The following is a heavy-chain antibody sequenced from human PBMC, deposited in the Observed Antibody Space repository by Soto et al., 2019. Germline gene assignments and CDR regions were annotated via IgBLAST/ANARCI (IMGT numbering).Heavy chain of an antibody. D-gene: IGHD3-3*01. CDR2: AYYSGTT. CDR1: GASFSGSY. Sequence: ASETLSLTCAVSGASFSGSYWSWIRQPPGKGLEWIGYAYYSGTTVYNPSLKSRVSISVDTSKNHVSLRLKSVTAADTAVYYCAVWSALTQYYFDSWGHGKLVTAPQ. V-gene: IGHV4-59*13. J-gene: IGHJ4*01. CDR3: AVWSALTQYYFDS.